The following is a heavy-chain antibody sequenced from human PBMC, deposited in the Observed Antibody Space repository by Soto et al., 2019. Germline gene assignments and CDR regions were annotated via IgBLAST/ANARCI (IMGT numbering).Heavy chain of an antibody. CDR1: GFTFSNFA. CDR3: AKVRHGTNNYFDP. CDR2: ISGGGDKT. D-gene: IGHD1-1*01. J-gene: IGHJ5*02. V-gene: IGHV3-23*01. Sequence: GGSLRLSCTASGFTFSNFAMAWVRQAPGKGLEWVSAISGGGDKTQYADSVKGRFTVSRDNSRNTFFLRMNSLRVEDTAMYYCAKVRHGTNNYFDPWGQGSLVTVSS.